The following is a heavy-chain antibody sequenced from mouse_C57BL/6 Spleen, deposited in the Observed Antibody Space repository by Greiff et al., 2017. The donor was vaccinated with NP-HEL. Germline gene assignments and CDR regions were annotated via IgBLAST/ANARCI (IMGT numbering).Heavy chain of an antibody. Sequence: QVQLKESGAELVRPGASVTLSCKASGYTFTDYEMHWVKQTPVHGLEWIGAIDPETGGTAYNQKFKGKAILTADKSSSTAYMELRSLTSEDSAVYYCTRKNYGSSYGYFDYWGQGTTLTVSS. V-gene: IGHV1-15*01. D-gene: IGHD1-1*01. CDR1: GYTFTDYE. CDR3: TRKNYGSSYGYFDY. J-gene: IGHJ2*01. CDR2: IDPETGGT.